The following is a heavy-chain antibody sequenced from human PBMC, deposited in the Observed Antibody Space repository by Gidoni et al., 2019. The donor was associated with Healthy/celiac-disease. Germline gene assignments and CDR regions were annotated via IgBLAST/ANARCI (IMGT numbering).Heavy chain of an antibody. J-gene: IGHJ1*01. Sequence: QVQLVESGGGVVQPGRSLRLSCAASGFTFSSYGMHWVRQAPGKGLEWVAVISYDGSNKYYADSVKGRFTISRDNSKNTLYLQMNSLRAEDTAVYYCAKDQTGIAVAGYFQHWGQGTLVTVSS. CDR1: GFTFSSYG. D-gene: IGHD6-19*01. CDR2: ISYDGSNK. V-gene: IGHV3-30*18. CDR3: AKDQTGIAVAGYFQH.